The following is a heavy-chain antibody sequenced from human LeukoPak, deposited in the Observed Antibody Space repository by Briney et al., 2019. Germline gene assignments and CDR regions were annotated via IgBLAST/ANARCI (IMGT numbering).Heavy chain of an antibody. D-gene: IGHD5-24*01. V-gene: IGHV4-30-4*01. J-gene: IGHJ5*02. CDR1: GRSISSGDYY. Sequence: SQTLSLTCPVSGRSISSGDYYWGWIRQPPGKGLEWIGYIYYSGSTYYNPSLKSRATISVDTSKNQFSLKLSSVTAADTAVYYCAVEMATITRNWFDHWGQGTLVTVSS. CDR3: AVEMATITRNWFDH. CDR2: IYYSGST.